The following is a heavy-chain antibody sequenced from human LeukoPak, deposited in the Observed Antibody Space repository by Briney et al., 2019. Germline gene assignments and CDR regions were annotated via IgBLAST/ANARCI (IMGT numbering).Heavy chain of an antibody. CDR1: GGSFSNYF. D-gene: IGHD2-8*01. CDR3: ARHRPTSGYYYYYMDV. CDR2: INHSGST. Sequence: PSETLSLTRVVYGGSFSNYFLTWIRQPPGKGLEWIGEINHSGSTNYNPSLKSRVTISVDTSKNQFSLKLSSVTAADTAVYYCARHRPTSGYYYYYMDVWGKGTTVTISS. V-gene: IGHV4-34*01. J-gene: IGHJ6*03.